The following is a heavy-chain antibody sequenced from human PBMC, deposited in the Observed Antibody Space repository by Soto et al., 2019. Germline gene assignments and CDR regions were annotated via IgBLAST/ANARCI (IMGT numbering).Heavy chain of an antibody. CDR1: GYTFTAYP. Sequence: QVQLVQSGAEVKKPGASVKVSCKASGYTFTAYPMHWVRQAPGQRLEWMGWINVANGDTGYSQKFQVRVTVTRDTSAGTVYMERSSMTSDDTAVYYCARKDYYGAGIYYFDHWGQGTLVTVSS. J-gene: IGHJ4*02. CDR3: ARKDYYGAGIYYFDH. CDR2: INVANGDT. D-gene: IGHD3-10*01. V-gene: IGHV1-3*01.